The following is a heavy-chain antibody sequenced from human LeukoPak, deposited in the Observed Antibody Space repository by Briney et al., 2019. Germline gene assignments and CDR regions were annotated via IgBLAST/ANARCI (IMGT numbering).Heavy chain of an antibody. D-gene: IGHD1/OR15-1a*01. J-gene: IGHJ4*02. CDR2: INHSGST. CDR1: GGSFSGYY. V-gene: IGHV4-34*01. CDR3: ARTQQYLTHVDY. Sequence: SETLSLTCAVYGGSFSGYYWSWIRQPPGKGLEWIGEINHSGSTNYNPSLKSRVTISVDTSKNQFSLKLSSVTAADTAVYYCARTQQYLTHVDYWGQGTLVTVSS.